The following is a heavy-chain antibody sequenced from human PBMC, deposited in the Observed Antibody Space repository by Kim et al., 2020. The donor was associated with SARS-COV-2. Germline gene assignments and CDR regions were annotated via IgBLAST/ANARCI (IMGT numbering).Heavy chain of an antibody. D-gene: IGHD6-19*01. CDR1: GFTLSGST. J-gene: IGHJ3*02. Sequence: GGSLRLSCAASGFTLSGSTVHWVRQASGKGLEWVGRIRSNANSYATAYAASVKNRFTISRDDSKNTAYLQMNSLKTEDTAVYYCARVNPIAGGWYDAFDIWGQGTMVTVSS. V-gene: IGHV3-73*01. CDR2: IRSNANSYAT. CDR3: ARVNPIAGGWYDAFDI.